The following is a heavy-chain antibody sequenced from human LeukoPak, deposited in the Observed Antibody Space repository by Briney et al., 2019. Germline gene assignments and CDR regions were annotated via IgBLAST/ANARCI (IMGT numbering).Heavy chain of an antibody. D-gene: IGHD3-3*01. Sequence: PGGSLRLSCAASGFIFTNYFMSWVRRAPGKGLEWVASIKHDGSEKYYVDSVRGRFTIPRDNTMNSLYLQMSSLRAEDTAVYYCATDRGWRTSGYYLYYFEYWGQGTLVTYSS. J-gene: IGHJ4*02. CDR2: IKHDGSEK. CDR3: ATDRGWRTSGYYLYYFEY. V-gene: IGHV3-7*01. CDR1: GFIFTNYF.